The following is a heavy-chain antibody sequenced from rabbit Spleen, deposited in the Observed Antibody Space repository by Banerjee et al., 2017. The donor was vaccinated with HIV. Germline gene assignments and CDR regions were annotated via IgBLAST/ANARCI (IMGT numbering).Heavy chain of an antibody. V-gene: IGHV1S47*01. J-gene: IGHJ4*01. Sequence: EESGGDLVQPEGSLTLTCKVSGFDFSSDAMCWVRQAPVKGPEYIACIYNGDGSTYYATWVNGRFTISSHDAQNTLYLQLSSLTAADTATYFCVRDQAGDTDYGPYYLNLWGQGTLVTVS. CDR2: IYNGDGST. CDR3: VRDQAGDTDYGPYYLNL. D-gene: IGHD2-1*01. CDR1: GFDFSSDA.